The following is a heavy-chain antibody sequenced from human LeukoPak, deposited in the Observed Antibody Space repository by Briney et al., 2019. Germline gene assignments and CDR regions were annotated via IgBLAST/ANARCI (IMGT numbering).Heavy chain of an antibody. V-gene: IGHV4-39*07. CDR2: INHSGST. D-gene: IGHD6-13*01. CDR3: ARGRYSSSWYNWFDP. Sequence: SETLSLTCTVSGGSISRSGYYWSWIRQPPGTGLEWIGEINHSGSTNYNPSLKSRVTISVDTSKNQFSLKLSSVTAAGTAVYYCARGRYSSSWYNWFDPWGQGTLVTVSS. J-gene: IGHJ5*02. CDR1: GGSISRSGYY.